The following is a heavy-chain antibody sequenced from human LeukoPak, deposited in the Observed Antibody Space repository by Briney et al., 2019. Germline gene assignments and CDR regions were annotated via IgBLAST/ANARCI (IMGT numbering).Heavy chain of an antibody. CDR1: GYTFSSYG. D-gene: IGHD6-19*01. V-gene: IGHV3-30*02. CDR3: ARGSNDWYGIDY. J-gene: IGHJ4*02. CDR2: IRYDGSNK. Sequence: GGSLRLSCAASGYTFSSYGMHWVRQAPGKGLEWVAFIRYDGSNKYYADSVKGRFTISRDNAKNALYLQMNSLRAEDTAVYYCARGSNDWYGIDYWGQGALVNVSS.